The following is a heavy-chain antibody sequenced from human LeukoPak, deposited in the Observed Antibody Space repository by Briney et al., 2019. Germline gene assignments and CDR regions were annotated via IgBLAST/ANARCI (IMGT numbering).Heavy chain of an antibody. CDR2: IYHSGST. CDR1: GGSFSGYY. CDR3: ARVLYSSSWYDAFDI. V-gene: IGHV4-34*01. Sequence: SETLSLTCAIYGGSFSGYYWSWIRQPPGKGLEWIGSIYHSGSTYYNPSLKSRVTISVDTSKNQFSLKLSSVTAADTAVYYCARVLYSSSWYDAFDIWGQGTMVTVSS. D-gene: IGHD6-13*01. J-gene: IGHJ3*02.